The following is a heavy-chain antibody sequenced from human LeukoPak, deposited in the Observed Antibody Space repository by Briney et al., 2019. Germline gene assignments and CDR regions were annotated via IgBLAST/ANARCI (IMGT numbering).Heavy chain of an antibody. D-gene: IGHD5-12*01. Sequence: PGGSLTLSYAASRFTFSSYAMSWVRQAPGKELDWVSAISGSGGSTYYADSVKGRFTISRDNSKNTLYLQMNSLRAEDTAVYYCAKDRGRYSGYDYADYWGQGTLVTVSS. J-gene: IGHJ4*02. V-gene: IGHV3-23*01. CDR3: AKDRGRYSGYDYADY. CDR1: RFTFSSYA. CDR2: ISGSGGST.